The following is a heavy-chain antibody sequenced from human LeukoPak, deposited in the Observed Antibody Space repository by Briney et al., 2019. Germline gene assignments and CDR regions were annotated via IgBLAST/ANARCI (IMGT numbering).Heavy chain of an antibody. Sequence: SQTLSLTCAISGDSVSSNSAAWNWIRQSPSTGLEWLGRTYYRSKWYNDYAVSVKSRITINPDTSKNQFSMQLNSVTREDTAVYYCARDMGAYYGSGSNWFDPWGQGTLVTVSS. J-gene: IGHJ5*02. CDR1: GDSVSSNSAA. CDR3: ARDMGAYYGSGSNWFDP. V-gene: IGHV6-1*01. D-gene: IGHD3-10*01. CDR2: TYYRSKWYN.